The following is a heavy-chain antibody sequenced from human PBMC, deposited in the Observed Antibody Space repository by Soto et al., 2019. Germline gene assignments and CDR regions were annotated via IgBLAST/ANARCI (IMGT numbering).Heavy chain of an antibody. D-gene: IGHD6-19*01. Sequence: EVQLLESGGGLVQPGGSLRLSCAVSGLTFSHYAMSWVRLAPGKGLEWVSSISGSGGATSYADSVKGRFSISRDNSTNTVYLQMTSLRAEDTAVYYCAKGIEVAGTGWFDPWGQGTLVTVSS. CDR1: GLTFSHYA. J-gene: IGHJ5*02. CDR2: ISGSGGAT. CDR3: AKGIEVAGTGWFDP. V-gene: IGHV3-23*01.